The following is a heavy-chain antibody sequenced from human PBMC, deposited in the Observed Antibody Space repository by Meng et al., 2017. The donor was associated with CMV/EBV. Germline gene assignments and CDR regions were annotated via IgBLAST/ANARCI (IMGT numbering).Heavy chain of an antibody. J-gene: IGHJ5*02. Sequence: PGRVTPSVPPPLTCTVSVVSISSFYWGWIRQPAGKGLEWIGRIYTSGSTNYNPSLKSRVTMSVDTSKNQFSLKLSSVTAADTAVYYCARDLMNCSSTSCANWFDPWGQGTLVTVSS. V-gene: IGHV4-4*07. CDR1: VVSISSFY. CDR2: IYTSGST. D-gene: IGHD2-2*01. CDR3: ARDLMNCSSTSCANWFDP.